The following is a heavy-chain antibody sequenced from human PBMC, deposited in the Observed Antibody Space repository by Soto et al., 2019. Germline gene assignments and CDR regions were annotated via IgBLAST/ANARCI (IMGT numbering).Heavy chain of an antibody. CDR1: GYTLTELS. J-gene: IGHJ5*02. D-gene: IGHD3-3*01. CDR2: FDPEDGET. Sequence: ASVKVSCKXSGYTLTELSMHWVRQARGKGLEWMGGFDPEDGETIYAQKFQGRVTMTEDTSTDTAYMELSSLRSEDTAVYYCPTLSNDFWSGPNNWFDPWGQGTLVTVSS. CDR3: PTLSNDFWSGPNNWFDP. V-gene: IGHV1-24*01.